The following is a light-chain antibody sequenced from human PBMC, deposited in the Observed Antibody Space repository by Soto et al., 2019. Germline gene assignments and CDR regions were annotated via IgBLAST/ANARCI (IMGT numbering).Light chain of an antibody. CDR2: EGS. J-gene: IGLJ1*01. Sequence: QSALTQPASVSGSPGQSITISCTGTSSDVGSYNLVSWYQQYPGKAPKVMIYEGSKRPSGVSNRFSGSKSGNTASLTISGLQAEDEADYYCCSYAGSSTNYVFGTGTKVTVL. V-gene: IGLV2-23*01. CDR3: CSYAGSSTNYV. CDR1: SSDVGSYNL.